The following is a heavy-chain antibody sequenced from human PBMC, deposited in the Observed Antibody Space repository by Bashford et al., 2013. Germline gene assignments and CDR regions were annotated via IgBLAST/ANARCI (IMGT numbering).Heavy chain of an antibody. CDR3: ARRDCSSSSCSWGNWYDP. V-gene: IGHV1-46*01. J-gene: IGHJ5*02. Sequence: WVRQAPGQGLEWMGSNXPYVAVGTGYAQKFQGRVTMTRDTSTSTVYMELSSLRSEDTAVYYCARRDCSSSSCSWGNWYDPWGQGTLVTVSS. CDR2: XPYVAVGT. D-gene: IGHD2-15*01.